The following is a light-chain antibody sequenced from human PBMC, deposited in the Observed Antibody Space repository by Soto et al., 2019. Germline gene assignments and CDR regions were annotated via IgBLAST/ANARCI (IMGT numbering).Light chain of an antibody. CDR3: QHIYSPPT. CDR1: ESINSN. CDR2: TAS. J-gene: IGKJ1*01. V-gene: IGKV1-39*01. Sequence: DIQLTQSPSSLSASVGDRVTITYRASESINSNLNWYPQRPGKAPMLLIYTASCLQSGVPSRFGGSGSGTDYTLTITGLQPEDFATYFCQHIYSPPTFGRGTKVEIK.